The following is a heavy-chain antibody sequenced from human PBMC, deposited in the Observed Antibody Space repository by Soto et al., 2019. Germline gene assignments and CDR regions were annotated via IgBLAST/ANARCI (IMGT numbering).Heavy chain of an antibody. Sequence: EVQLLESGGGLVQPGGSLRLSCAASGFTFSSYAMSWVRQAPGKGLEWVSAISGSAGSTYYADSVKGRFTISRDNSTNTLDLQMNSLTAEHTAVYYCAKIPPGYSYGYFYVDYWGSGPLVTVSS. J-gene: IGHJ4*02. V-gene: IGHV3-23*01. D-gene: IGHD5-18*01. CDR2: ISGSAGST. CDR1: GFTFSSYA. CDR3: AKIPPGYSYGYFYVDY.